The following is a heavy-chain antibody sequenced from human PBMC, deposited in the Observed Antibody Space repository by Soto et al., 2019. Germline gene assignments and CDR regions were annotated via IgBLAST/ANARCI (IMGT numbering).Heavy chain of an antibody. CDR2: ISWNSGSI. J-gene: IGHJ4*02. V-gene: IGHV3-9*01. Sequence: GGSLRLSCAASGFTFDDYAMHWVRQAPGKGLEWVSGISWNSGSIGYADSVKGRFTISRDNAKNSLYLHMNSLRAEDTALYYCAKDERGHYYDSSGYDYWGQGTLVTVSS. CDR1: GFTFDDYA. D-gene: IGHD3-22*01. CDR3: AKDERGHYYDSSGYDY.